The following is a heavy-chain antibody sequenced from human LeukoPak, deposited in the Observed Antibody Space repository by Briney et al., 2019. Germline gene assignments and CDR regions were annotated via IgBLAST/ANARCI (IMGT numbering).Heavy chain of an antibody. CDR1: GGSISSYY. Sequence: PSETLSLTCTVSGGSISSYYWSWIRQPPGKGLEWIGYIYYSGSTNYNPSLKSRVTISVDTSKNQFSLKLSSVTAADTAVYYCAKSWGYTRPYYNYMDVWGKGTTVTVSS. D-gene: IGHD3-16*02. CDR2: IYYSGST. CDR3: AKSWGYTRPYYNYMDV. J-gene: IGHJ6*03. V-gene: IGHV4-59*01.